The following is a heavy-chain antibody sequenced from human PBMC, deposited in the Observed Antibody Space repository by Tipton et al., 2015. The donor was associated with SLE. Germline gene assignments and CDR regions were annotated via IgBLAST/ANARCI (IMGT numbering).Heavy chain of an antibody. CDR2: IYHSGST. Sequence: GLVKPSGTLSLTCAVSGGSISSSNWWSWVRQPPGKGLEWIGEIYHSGSTNYNPSLESRVTISVDKSKNQFSLKLSSVTAADTAVYYCARWPIVVVVAATPGYYGMDVWGQGTTVTVSS. D-gene: IGHD2-15*01. J-gene: IGHJ6*02. V-gene: IGHV4-4*02. CDR3: ARWPIVVVVAATPGYYGMDV. CDR1: GGSISSSNW.